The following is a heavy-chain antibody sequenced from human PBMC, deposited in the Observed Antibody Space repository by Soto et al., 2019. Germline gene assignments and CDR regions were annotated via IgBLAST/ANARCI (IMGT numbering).Heavy chain of an antibody. J-gene: IGHJ4*02. CDR2: ISGNGGGT. V-gene: IGHV3-23*01. CDR1: GFIFSPYG. Sequence: EVQLLESGGGLVQPGGSLRLSCAASGFIFSPYGMSWVRQAPGKGLERVSTISGNGGGTYYADSVKGRFTLSRDNSKQMVYLQMNSLRAEDAAIYYCGNVKPATGTDFWGQGTLVTVSS. CDR3: GNVKPATGTDF. D-gene: IGHD2-2*01.